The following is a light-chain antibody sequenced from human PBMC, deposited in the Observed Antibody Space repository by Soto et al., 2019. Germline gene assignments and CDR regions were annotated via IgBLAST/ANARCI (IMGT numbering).Light chain of an antibody. J-gene: IGKJ3*01. CDR3: QQSSSGPPFT. Sequence: DIQMTQSPSSLSASVGDRVTIACRASHRINIYLNWYQQKPGKAPKLLIYGATSLHSGVPSRFSADGSGTDFNLTISSLQPEDFATYYCQQSSSGPPFTFGPGTKVDIK. CDR2: GAT. V-gene: IGKV1-39*01. CDR1: HRINIY.